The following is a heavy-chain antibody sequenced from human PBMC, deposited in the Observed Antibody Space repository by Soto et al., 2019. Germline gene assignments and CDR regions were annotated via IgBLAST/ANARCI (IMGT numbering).Heavy chain of an antibody. J-gene: IGHJ6*02. Sequence: RGESLKISCKGSGYSFTSYWIGWVRQMPGKGLEWMGVIYPGDSDTRYSPSFQGQVTISADKSISTAYLQRSSLRASATAMYYCARTLGGLGYYYYGMDVWGQGTTVTVSS. CDR2: IYPGDSDT. D-gene: IGHD3-16*01. CDR3: ARTLGGLGYYYYGMDV. CDR1: GYSFTSYW. V-gene: IGHV5-51*01.